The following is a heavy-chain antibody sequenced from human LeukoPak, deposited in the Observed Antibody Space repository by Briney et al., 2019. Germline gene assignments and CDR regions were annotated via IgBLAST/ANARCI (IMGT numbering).Heavy chain of an antibody. CDR3: VRGYCVGSSCSRAY. J-gene: IGHJ4*02. CDR2: ISGDGGST. Sequence: GGSLRLSCAASGFTFDDYAVHWVRQAPGKGLEWVSRISGDGGSTYYADSVKGRFTISRDNAKNTLYLQMNSLRAEDTAVYYCVRGYCVGSSCSRAYWGQGTLVTVSS. V-gene: IGHV3-43*02. CDR1: GFTFDDYA. D-gene: IGHD2-15*01.